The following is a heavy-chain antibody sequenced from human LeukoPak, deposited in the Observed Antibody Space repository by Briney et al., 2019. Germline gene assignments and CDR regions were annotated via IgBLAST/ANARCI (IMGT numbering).Heavy chain of an antibody. CDR3: ARGLENFDY. V-gene: IGHV1-2*06. Sequence: ASVKVSCKASGYTFNCYYMHWVRQAPGQGLEWMGRINPNSGGTNYSQKFQGRVTMTRDTSISTTYMELRRVRFDDTAVYYCARGLENFDYWGQGTLVSVSS. CDR1: GYTFNCYY. CDR2: INPNSGGT. J-gene: IGHJ4*02. D-gene: IGHD1-1*01.